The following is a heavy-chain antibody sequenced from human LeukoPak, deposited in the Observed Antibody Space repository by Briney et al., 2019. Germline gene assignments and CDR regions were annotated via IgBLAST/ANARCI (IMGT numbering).Heavy chain of an antibody. D-gene: IGHD2-15*01. CDR3: ARGVVAAPSWYSDL. CDR2: IYHSGST. J-gene: IGHJ2*01. V-gene: IGHV4-30-2*01. CDR1: GGSISSGGYY. Sequence: PSQTLSLTCTVSGGSISSGGYYWSWIRQPPGKGLEWIGYIYHSGSTYYNPSLKSRVTISVDRSKNQFSLKLSSVTAADTAVYYCARGVVAAPSWYSDLWGRGTLVTVSS.